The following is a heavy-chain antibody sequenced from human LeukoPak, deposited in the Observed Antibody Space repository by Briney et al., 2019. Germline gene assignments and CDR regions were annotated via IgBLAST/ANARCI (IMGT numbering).Heavy chain of an antibody. Sequence: PSQTLSLTCTVSGGSISSGGSYWSWIRQHPGKGLEWIGYISYSGSTYYNPSLKSRVTISVDTSKNQFSLKLSSVTAAGTAAYYCARVSCSSTSCKRYYYYGMDVWGKGTTVTVSS. D-gene: IGHD2-2*01. J-gene: IGHJ6*04. CDR2: ISYSGST. CDR3: ARVSCSSTSCKRYYYYGMDV. CDR1: GGSISSGGSY. V-gene: IGHV4-31*03.